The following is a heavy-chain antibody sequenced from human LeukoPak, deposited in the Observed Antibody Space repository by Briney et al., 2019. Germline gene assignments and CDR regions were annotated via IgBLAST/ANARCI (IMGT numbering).Heavy chain of an antibody. CDR2: ISGLSSHI. Sequence: GGSLRLSCSASGFTFSDYDMTWFRQAPGKGLEWVSSISGLSSHIYYGDSVKGRFSISRDNAKNSLYLQMNSLGAEGTAVYYCGRAFPPLRTSSAGDLWGQGTLVTVSS. J-gene: IGHJ4*02. V-gene: IGHV3-21*01. CDR1: GFTFSDYD. CDR3: GRAFPPLRTSSAGDL. D-gene: IGHD3-16*01.